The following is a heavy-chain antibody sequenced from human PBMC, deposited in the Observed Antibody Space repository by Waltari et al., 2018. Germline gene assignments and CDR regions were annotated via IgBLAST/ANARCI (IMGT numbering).Heavy chain of an antibody. V-gene: IGHV1-18*01. D-gene: IGHD3-10*01. J-gene: IGHJ4*02. CDR1: GYPFTSYG. Sequence: QVQLVQSGAEVKKPGASVKVSCKASGYPFTSYGISWVRQAPGQGLEWMGWISAYNGNTNYAQKLQGRVTMTTDTSTSTAYMELRSLRSDDTAVYYCARDLVPYGSGSYPFDYWGQGTLVTVSS. CDR2: ISAYNGNT. CDR3: ARDLVPYGSGSYPFDY.